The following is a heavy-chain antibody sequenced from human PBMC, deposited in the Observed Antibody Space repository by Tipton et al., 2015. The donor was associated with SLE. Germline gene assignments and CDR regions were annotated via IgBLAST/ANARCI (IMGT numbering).Heavy chain of an antibody. CDR1: GVSISTSRYY. CDR2: LYAGGST. V-gene: IGHV4-39*07. Sequence: TLSLTCSVSGVSISTSRYYWGWIRQSPGQGLEWVGSLYAGGSTYFHPSLESRVTISIDTSKNQFSLKLTSVTAADTAVYFCARDRSSVSDWGQGTQVIVSP. CDR3: ARDRSSVSD. D-gene: IGHD5/OR15-5a*01. J-gene: IGHJ4*02.